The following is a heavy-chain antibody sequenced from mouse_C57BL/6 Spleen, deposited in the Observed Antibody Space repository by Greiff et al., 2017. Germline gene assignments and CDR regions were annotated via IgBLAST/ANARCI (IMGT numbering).Heavy chain of an antibody. Sequence: QVQLQQPGAELVKPGASVKLSCKASGYTFTSYWMHWVKQRPGQGLEWIGMIHPNSGSTNYNEKFKSKATLTVDKSSSTAYMQLSSLTSEDSAVYYCARVYGNYYFDDWGQGTTLTVSS. CDR2: IHPNSGST. V-gene: IGHV1-64*01. CDR3: ARVYGNYYFDD. CDR1: GYTFTSYW. J-gene: IGHJ2*01. D-gene: IGHD2-1*01.